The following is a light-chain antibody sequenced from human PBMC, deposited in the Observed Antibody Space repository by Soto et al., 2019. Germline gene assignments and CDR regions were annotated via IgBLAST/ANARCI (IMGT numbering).Light chain of an antibody. CDR2: EHN. J-gene: IGLJ2*01. Sequence: QSVLTQPPSVSAAPGLKVTISCSGSISNIGVNYVSWYQQVPGTAPKLLIYEHNKRPSGIPDRFSGSTSGTSATLGITGLQTWDEGDYYCATWDSNLRAVVFGGGTKVTVL. CDR3: ATWDSNLRAVV. CDR1: ISNIGVNY. V-gene: IGLV1-51*01.